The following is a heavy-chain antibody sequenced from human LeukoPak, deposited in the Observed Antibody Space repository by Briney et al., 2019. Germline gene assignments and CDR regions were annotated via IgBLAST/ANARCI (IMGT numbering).Heavy chain of an antibody. D-gene: IGHD6-19*01. CDR3: ARGAVAGKTSWFDP. J-gene: IGHJ5*02. V-gene: IGHV4-61*01. Sequence: SETLSLTCTVSGGSVSSGSYYWIWIRQPQGKGLEWIGHIYYDGSTNYNPSLKSRVTISVDTSKNQFSLNLSSVTAADTAVYYCARGAVAGKTSWFDPWGQGTLVTVSS. CDR1: GGSVSSGSYY. CDR2: IYYDGST.